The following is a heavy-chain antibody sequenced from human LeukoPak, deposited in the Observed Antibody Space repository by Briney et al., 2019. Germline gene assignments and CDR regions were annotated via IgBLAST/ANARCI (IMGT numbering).Heavy chain of an antibody. CDR1: GGSMSSYY. J-gene: IGHJ4*02. CDR2: IYYSGST. Sequence: PSETLSLTCTVSGGSMSSYYWSWIRQPPGKGLEWIGYIYYSGSTSYNPSLKSRVTMSVDTSKNQVSLKLSSLTAADTAVYYCARGSGWYLYWGQGTLVTVSS. D-gene: IGHD6-19*01. CDR3: ARGSGWYLY. V-gene: IGHV4-59*01.